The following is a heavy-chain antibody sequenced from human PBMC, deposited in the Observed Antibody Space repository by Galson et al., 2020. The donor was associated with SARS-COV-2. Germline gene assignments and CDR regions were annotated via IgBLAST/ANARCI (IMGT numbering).Heavy chain of an antibody. D-gene: IGHD2-2*01. CDR3: AKYCKYQLLYYFDS. J-gene: IGHJ4*02. CDR2: IHISGSKT. Sequence: GGSLSLSCVASGFTFSDYDMDWVRQAPGKGLDWVSTIHISGSKTYYADSLRGRLTISRDNSRNTLYLQMHSLRAEDTAVYYCAKYCKYQLLYYFDSWGQGTLVTVSS. V-gene: IGHV3-23*01. CDR1: GFTFSDYD.